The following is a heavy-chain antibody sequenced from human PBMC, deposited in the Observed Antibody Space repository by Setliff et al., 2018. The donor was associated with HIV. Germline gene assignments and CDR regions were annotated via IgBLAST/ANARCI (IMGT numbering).Heavy chain of an antibody. D-gene: IGHD3-3*01. CDR3: ARVYVDLTKYYNFWSGYPDY. V-gene: IGHV1-69*13. CDR1: GGTFSSYA. J-gene: IGHJ4*02. Sequence: ASVKVSCKASGGTFSSYAISWVRQAPRQGLEWMGGIIPIFGTANYAQKFQGRVTITADESTSTAYMELSSLRSEDTAVYYCARVYVDLTKYYNFWSGYPDYWGQGTLVTVSS. CDR2: IIPIFGTA.